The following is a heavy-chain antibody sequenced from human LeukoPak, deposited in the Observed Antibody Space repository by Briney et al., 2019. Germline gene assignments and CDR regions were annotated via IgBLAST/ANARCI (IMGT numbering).Heavy chain of an antibody. CDR3: AKDPSPYSSSWSTFDY. V-gene: IGHV3-23*01. CDR2: ISGSGGST. D-gene: IGHD6-13*01. CDR1: GFTFSSCA. J-gene: IGHJ4*02. Sequence: PGGSLRLSCAASGFTFSSCAMSWVRQAPGKGLEWVSAISGSGGSTYYADSVKGRFTISRDNSKNTLYLQMNSLRAEDTAVYYCAKDPSPYSSSWSTFDYWGQGTLVTVSS.